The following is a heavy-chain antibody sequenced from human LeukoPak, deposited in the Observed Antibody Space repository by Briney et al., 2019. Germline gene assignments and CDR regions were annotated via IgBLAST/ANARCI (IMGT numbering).Heavy chain of an antibody. CDR1: GFTLSSYW. CDR3: ARDWVAGVPFDAFDI. D-gene: IGHD3-10*01. Sequence: GGSLRLSCAVSGFTLSSYWMSWVRQAPGKGLGWVANIKEDGSEKYYVDSVKGRFTISRDNAKNSLYLHMNSLTAEDTAMYYCARDWVAGVPFDAFDIWGQGT. CDR2: IKEDGSEK. J-gene: IGHJ3*02. V-gene: IGHV3-7*03.